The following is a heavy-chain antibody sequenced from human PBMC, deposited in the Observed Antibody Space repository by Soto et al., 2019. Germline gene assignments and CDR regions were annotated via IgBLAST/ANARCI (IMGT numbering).Heavy chain of an antibody. CDR3: TRHNIFDYSNYYYYGMDV. J-gene: IGHJ6*02. CDR1: GFTFSGSA. V-gene: IGHV3-73*01. D-gene: IGHD4-4*01. Sequence: GGSLRLSCAASGFTFSGSAMHWVRQASGKGLEWVGRIRSKANSYATANAASGKGRFTISRDDSKNTAYLQMNSLKTEDTAVYYCTRHNIFDYSNYYYYGMDVWGQGTTVTVSS. CDR2: IRSKANSYAT.